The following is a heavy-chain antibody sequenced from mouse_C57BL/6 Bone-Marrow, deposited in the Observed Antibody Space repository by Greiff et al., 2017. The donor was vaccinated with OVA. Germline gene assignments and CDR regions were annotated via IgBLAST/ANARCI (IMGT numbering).Heavy chain of an antibody. J-gene: IGHJ2*01. CDR1: GYTFTSYW. CDR3: ERSGGTGCHDFDY. CDR2: IDPSDSYT. Sequence: QVQLQQPGAELVMPGASVKLSCKASGYTFTSYWMHWVKQRPGQGLEWIGEIDPSDSYTNYNQKFKGKSTLTVDTSSSTAYMQLSSLTSEESEVYDSERSGGTGCHDFDYWGQGTTLTVSA. D-gene: IGHD3-3*01. V-gene: IGHV1-69*01.